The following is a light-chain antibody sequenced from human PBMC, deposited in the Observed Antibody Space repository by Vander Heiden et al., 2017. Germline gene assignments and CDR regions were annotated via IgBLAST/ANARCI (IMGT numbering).Light chain of an antibody. J-gene: IGLJ2*01. Sequence: QSALTQPASVSRSPGQSITTSRSGTSNDVVNYDIVSWYQKHPGKAPKLIIYEVNKRPSGVSNRFSGSKSGKTASLTISGLQAEDEADYYCCSYASRSTLVFGGGTKVTVL. CDR2: EVN. V-gene: IGLV2-23*02. CDR3: CSYASRSTLV. CDR1: SNDVVNYDI.